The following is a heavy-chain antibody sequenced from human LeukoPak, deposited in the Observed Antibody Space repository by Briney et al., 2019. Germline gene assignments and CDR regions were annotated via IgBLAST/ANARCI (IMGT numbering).Heavy chain of an antibody. CDR3: ARPYYDILTGTAEDFDL. J-gene: IGHJ2*01. D-gene: IGHD3-9*01. Sequence: PGGSLRLSCAASGFTFSSYSMNWVRQAPGKGLEWVSSISSSSSYIYYADSVKGRFTISRDNAKNSLYLQMNSLRAEDTAVYYCARPYYDILTGTAEDFDLWGRGTLVTVSS. V-gene: IGHV3-21*01. CDR2: ISSSSSYI. CDR1: GFTFSSYS.